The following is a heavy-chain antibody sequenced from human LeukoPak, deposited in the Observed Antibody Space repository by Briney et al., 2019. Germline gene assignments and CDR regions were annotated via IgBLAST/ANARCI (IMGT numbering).Heavy chain of an antibody. CDR1: GFSFSSYT. CDR3: AKDRYFDL. CDR2: ISGSGGST. V-gene: IGHV3-23*01. Sequence: GGSLRLSCAASGFSFSSYTMTWVRQAPGMGLEWVSTISGSGGSTYYADSVKGRFTISRDNSKNTLYLQMNSLGAEDTAVYYCAKDRYFDLWGRGTLVTVSS. J-gene: IGHJ2*01.